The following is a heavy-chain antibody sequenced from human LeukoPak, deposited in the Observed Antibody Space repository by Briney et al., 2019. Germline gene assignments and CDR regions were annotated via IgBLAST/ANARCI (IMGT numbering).Heavy chain of an antibody. D-gene: IGHD6-13*01. CDR1: RFSLSTSGVG. V-gene: IGHV2-5*02. J-gene: IGHJ4*02. CDR2: IYWADDK. Sequence: SGGTPVNPTQTPMLTPTFSRFSLSTSGVGAGWIRQSPGKALEWLVHIYWADDKRYTPSLKSRLTITKDTSKNQVVLTMTNMDPVDTATYYCAHGSIAAAGAFDYWGQGTLVTVSS. CDR3: AHGSIAAAGAFDY.